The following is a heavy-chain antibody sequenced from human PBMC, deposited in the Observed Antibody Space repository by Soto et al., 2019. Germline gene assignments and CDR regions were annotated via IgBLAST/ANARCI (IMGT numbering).Heavy chain of an antibody. CDR1: GFPFSSYW. CDR3: ARDQTGDYYYGMDV. J-gene: IGHJ6*02. CDR2: IKQDGSEK. V-gene: IGHV3-7*05. Sequence: GSLRLSCAASGFPFSSYWMSWVRQAPGKGLEWVANIKQDGSEKYYVDSVKGRFTISRDNAKNSLYLQMNSLRAEDTAVYYCARDQTGDYYYGMDVWGQGTTVTVSS. D-gene: IGHD3-10*01.